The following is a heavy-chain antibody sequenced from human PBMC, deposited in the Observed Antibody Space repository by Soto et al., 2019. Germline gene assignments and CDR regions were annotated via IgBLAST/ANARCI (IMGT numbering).Heavy chain of an antibody. CDR1: GGSISSSNW. Sequence: SETLSLTCAVSGGSISSSNWWSWVRQPPGKGLEWIGEIYHSGSTNYNPSLKSRVTISVDKSKNQFSLKLSSVTAADTAVYYCARDSRPHYDFGSCDWLDPWGQGTLVTVSS. CDR2: IYHSGST. CDR3: ARDSRPHYDFGSCDWLDP. D-gene: IGHD3-3*01. J-gene: IGHJ5*02. V-gene: IGHV4-4*02.